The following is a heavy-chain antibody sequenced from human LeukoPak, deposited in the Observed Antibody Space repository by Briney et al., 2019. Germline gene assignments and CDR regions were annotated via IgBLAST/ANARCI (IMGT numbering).Heavy chain of an antibody. CDR2: IWSDGSNK. CDR1: GFTFSGYG. D-gene: IGHD2-2*01. V-gene: IGHV3-33*01. Sequence: GGSLRLSCATSGFTFSGYGMHWVRQAPGKGLEWVTVIWSDGSNKYYADSVKGRFTISRDNSKNTLYLQMNSLRAEDTAVYYCARDARVPAAYDAFDIWGQGTMVTVSS. J-gene: IGHJ3*02. CDR3: ARDARVPAAYDAFDI.